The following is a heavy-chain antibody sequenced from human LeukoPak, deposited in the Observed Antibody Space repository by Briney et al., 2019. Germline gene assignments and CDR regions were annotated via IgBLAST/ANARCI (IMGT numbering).Heavy chain of an antibody. Sequence: PSETLSLTCTVSGYSISSGYYWAWIRQPPGKGLEWIGSIFHTGSTYHNPSLKSRVTISVDTSKNQFSLKLNSVTAADTAVYYCARDEYYDILTGYYARAPFDYWGQGTLVTVSS. CDR2: IFHTGST. J-gene: IGHJ4*02. CDR1: GYSISSGYY. CDR3: ARDEYYDILTGYYARAPFDY. V-gene: IGHV4-38-2*02. D-gene: IGHD3-9*01.